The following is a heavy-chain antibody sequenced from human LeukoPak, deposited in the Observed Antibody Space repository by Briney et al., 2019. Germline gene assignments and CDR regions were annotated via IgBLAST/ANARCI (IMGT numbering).Heavy chain of an antibody. J-gene: IGHJ4*02. V-gene: IGHV4-31*03. D-gene: IGHD3-10*01. CDR1: GGSISSGGYY. CDR3: ARVNYGSATKEDY. Sequence: ASETLSLTCTVSGGSISSGGYYWSWIRQHPGKGLEWIGYIYYSGSAYYNPSLKSRVTISVDTSENQFSLKLSSVTAADTAVYYCARVNYGSATKEDYWGQGTLVTISS. CDR2: IYYSGSA.